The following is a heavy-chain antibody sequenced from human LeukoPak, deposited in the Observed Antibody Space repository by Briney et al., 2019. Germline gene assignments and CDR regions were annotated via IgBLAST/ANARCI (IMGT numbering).Heavy chain of an antibody. CDR1: GYTFTSYG. D-gene: IGHD3-22*01. CDR3: ARNYYDSSGYYFDY. V-gene: IGHV1-18*01. Sequence: ASVKVSCKASGYTFTSYGISWVRQAPGQGLEWMGWISAYNGNTNYAQKLQGRVTMTTDTSTSTAYMELRSLRSDDTAVYCCARNYYDSSGYYFDYWGQGTLVTVSS. J-gene: IGHJ4*02. CDR2: ISAYNGNT.